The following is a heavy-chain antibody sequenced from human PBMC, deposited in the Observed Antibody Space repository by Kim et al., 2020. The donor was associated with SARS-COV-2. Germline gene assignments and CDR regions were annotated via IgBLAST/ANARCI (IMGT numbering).Heavy chain of an antibody. CDR3: ALGKRNCSGGSCYPSGAFDI. Sequence: SETLSLTCAVYGGSFSGYYWSWIRQPPGKGLEWIGEINHSGSTNYNPSLKSRVTISVDTSKNQFSLKLSSVTAADTAVYYCALGKRNCSGGSCYPSGAFDIWGQGTMVTVSS. D-gene: IGHD2-15*01. CDR2: INHSGST. V-gene: IGHV4-34*01. J-gene: IGHJ3*02. CDR1: GGSFSGYY.